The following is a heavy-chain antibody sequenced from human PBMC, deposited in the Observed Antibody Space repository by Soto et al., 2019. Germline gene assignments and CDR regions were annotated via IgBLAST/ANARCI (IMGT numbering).Heavy chain of an antibody. CDR3: ARDEGIRGFDS. V-gene: IGHV1-18*04. J-gene: IGHJ1*01. Sequence: QVQLVQSGDEVKKSGASVKVSCKASGYTFSNYGISWVRQAPGQGLEWMGWISGYNVLTAYAQSVQGRVTMTVDTPTKTVFMELTGLRSNDTAVYYCARDEGIRGFDSWGPDPLVTVS. CDR2: ISGYNVLT. CDR1: GYTFSNYG. D-gene: IGHD3-10*01.